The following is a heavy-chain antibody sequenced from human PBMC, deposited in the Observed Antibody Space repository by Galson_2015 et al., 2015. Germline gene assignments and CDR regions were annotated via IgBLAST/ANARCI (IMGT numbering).Heavy chain of an antibody. J-gene: IGHJ5*02. Sequence: SPRLSCAASGFTFTDYSMTWVRQAPGKGLAWVANINQDGSGRHYVDAAQGRFTISRDNTRKFLFLQMHSLRVGDTAIYYCARIRRMGSGRPFDPWGQGTLVTVSS. D-gene: IGHD3-10*01. CDR3: ARIRRMGSGRPFDP. V-gene: IGHV3-7*04. CDR1: GFTFTDYS. CDR2: INQDGSGR.